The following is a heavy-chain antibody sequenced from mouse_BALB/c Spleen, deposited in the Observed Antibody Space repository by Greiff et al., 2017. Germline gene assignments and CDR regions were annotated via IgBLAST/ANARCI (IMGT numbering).Heavy chain of an antibody. J-gene: IGHJ2*01. Sequence: VQLQQSGPELVKPGASVKISCKASGYAFSSSWMNWVKQRPGQGLEWIGRIYPGDGDTNYNGKFKGKATLTADKSSSTAYMQLSSLTSVDSAVYFCARTGPNYYGSSHYFDYWGQGTTLTVSS. D-gene: IGHD1-1*01. CDR1: GYAFSSSW. CDR3: ARTGPNYYGSSHYFDY. CDR2: IYPGDGDT. V-gene: IGHV1-82*01.